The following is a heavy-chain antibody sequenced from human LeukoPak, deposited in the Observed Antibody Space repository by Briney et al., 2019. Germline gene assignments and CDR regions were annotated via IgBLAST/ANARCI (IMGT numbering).Heavy chain of an antibody. V-gene: IGHV1-18*01. D-gene: IGHD2-15*01. J-gene: IGHJ4*02. CDR3: ARVRCSGGSCYSNFDY. Sequence: ASVKVSCKVSGYTFTNYGISWVRQAPGQGLEWMGWISAYNGNTNYAQKLQGRVTMTTDTSTSTAYMELRSLRSDDTAVYYCARVRCSGGSCYSNFDYWGQGTLVTVSS. CDR2: ISAYNGNT. CDR1: GYTFTNYG.